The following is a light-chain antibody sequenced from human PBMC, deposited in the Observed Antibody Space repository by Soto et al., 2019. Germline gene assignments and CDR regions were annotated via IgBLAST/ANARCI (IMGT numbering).Light chain of an antibody. Sequence: EIVLTQSPGTLSLSPGERATLSCRASQSVSSSYLGWYQQKPDQAPRLLIYGASSRATGIPDRFSGSGSGTDFTLTISRLEPEDFAVYYCQQYGSSPSFGQGTKVDIK. CDR3: QQYGSSPS. CDR1: QSVSSSY. CDR2: GAS. V-gene: IGKV3-20*01. J-gene: IGKJ1*01.